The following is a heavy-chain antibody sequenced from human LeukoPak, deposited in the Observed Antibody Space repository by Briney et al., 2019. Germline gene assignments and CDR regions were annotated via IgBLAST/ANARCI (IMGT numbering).Heavy chain of an antibody. J-gene: IGHJ6*03. V-gene: IGHV1-8*01. Sequence: ASVKVSCKASGYTFTSYDINWVRQATGQGREWMGWMNPNSGNTGYAQKFQGRVTMTRNTSITTAYMELSSLRSEDTAVYYCARASYYDFWSGYYSFYMDVWGKGTTVTVSS. CDR3: ARASYYDFWSGYYSFYMDV. D-gene: IGHD3-3*01. CDR1: GYTFTSYD. CDR2: MNPNSGNT.